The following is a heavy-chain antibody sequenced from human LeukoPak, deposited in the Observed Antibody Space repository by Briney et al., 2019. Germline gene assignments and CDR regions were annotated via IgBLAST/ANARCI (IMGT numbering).Heavy chain of an antibody. CDR3: ARGGYRDYGDYVISGPSYYFDY. D-gene: IGHD4-17*01. J-gene: IGHJ4*02. Sequence: PSETLSLTCAVYGVSFSGYYWSWIRQPPGKGLEWIGEINHSGSTNYNPSLKSRVTISVDTSKNQFSLKLSSVTAADTAVYYCARGGYRDYGDYVISGPSYYFDYWGQGTLVTVSS. V-gene: IGHV4-34*01. CDR2: INHSGST. CDR1: GVSFSGYY.